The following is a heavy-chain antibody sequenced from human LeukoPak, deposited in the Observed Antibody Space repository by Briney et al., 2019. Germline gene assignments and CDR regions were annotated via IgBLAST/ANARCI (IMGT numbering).Heavy chain of an antibody. V-gene: IGHV3-30*02. CDR2: IRYDGSNK. J-gene: IGHJ4*02. CDR1: GFTFSSYG. D-gene: IGHD3-10*01. Sequence: PGGSLRLSCAASGFTFSSYGMHWVRQAPGKGLEWVAFIRYDGSNKYYADSVKGRFTISRDNSKNTLYLQMNSLRAEDTAVYYCAKEFGWFGELLYTVFPDYWGQGTLVTVSS. CDR3: AKEFGWFGELLYTVFPDY.